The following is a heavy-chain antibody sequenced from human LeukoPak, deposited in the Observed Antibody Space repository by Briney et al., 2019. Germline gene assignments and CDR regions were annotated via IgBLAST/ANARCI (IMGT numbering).Heavy chain of an antibody. J-gene: IGHJ4*02. Sequence: TGGSLRLSCAASGFSFSSSTMHWVRQAPGKGLEWVSAISGSGGSTYYADSVKGRFTISRDNAKNSLYLQMNSLRAEDTAVYYCAKDLVRYCSGGSCYPFDYWGQGTLVTVSS. CDR2: ISGSGGST. CDR1: GFSFSSST. D-gene: IGHD2-15*01. V-gene: IGHV3-23*01. CDR3: AKDLVRYCSGGSCYPFDY.